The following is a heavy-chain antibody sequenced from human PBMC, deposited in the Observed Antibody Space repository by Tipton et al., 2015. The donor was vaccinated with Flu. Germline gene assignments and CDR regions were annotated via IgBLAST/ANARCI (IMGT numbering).Heavy chain of an antibody. V-gene: IGHV4-39*07. CDR1: GGSISNYY. J-gene: IGHJ6*02. CDR3: ARVWGSPIYYYYYGMDV. D-gene: IGHD3-16*01. Sequence: TLSLTCTVSGGSISNYYWSWIRQPPGKGLEWIGSIYYSGSTYYNPSLKSRVTISVDTSKNQFSLKLSSVTAADTAVYYCARVWGSPIYYYYYGMDVWGQGTTVTVSS. CDR2: IYYSGST.